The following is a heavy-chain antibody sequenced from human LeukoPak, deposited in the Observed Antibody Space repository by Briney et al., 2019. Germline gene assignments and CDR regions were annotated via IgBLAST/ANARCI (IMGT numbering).Heavy chain of an antibody. J-gene: IGHJ5*02. Sequence: SETLSLTCTVSGGSISSGGYYWSWIRQHPGKGLEWIGYIYYSGSTYYNPSLKSRVTISVDTSKNQFSLKLSSVTAADTAVYYCARVGYCTHGVCYSENWFDPWGQGTLVTVSS. V-gene: IGHV4-31*03. D-gene: IGHD2-8*01. CDR2: IYYSGST. CDR1: GGSISSGGYY. CDR3: ARVGYCTHGVCYSENWFDP.